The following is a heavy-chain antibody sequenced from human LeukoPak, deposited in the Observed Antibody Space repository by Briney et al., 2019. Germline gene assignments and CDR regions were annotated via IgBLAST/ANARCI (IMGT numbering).Heavy chain of an antibody. D-gene: IGHD3-9*01. J-gene: IGHJ5*02. CDR2: IYPGDSDT. CDR1: GYSFTSYW. V-gene: IGHV5-51*01. CDR3: ARRGLRYFDWVHP. Sequence: GESLEISCKGSGYSFTSYWIGWVRQMPGKGLEWMGIIYPGDSDTRYSPSFQGQVTISADKSISTAYLQWSSLKASDTAMYYCARRGLRYFDWVHPWGQGTLVTVSS.